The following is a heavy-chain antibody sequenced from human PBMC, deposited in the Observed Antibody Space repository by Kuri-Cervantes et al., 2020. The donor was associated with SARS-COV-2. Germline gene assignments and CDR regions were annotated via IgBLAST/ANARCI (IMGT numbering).Heavy chain of an antibody. V-gene: IGHV5-51*01. CDR1: GYSFTSCW. CDR2: IYPGDSDT. Sequence: GGSLRLSCKGSGYSFTSCWIGWVRQMPGKGLEWMGIIYPGDSDTRYSPSFQGQVTISADKSISTAYLQWSSLKASDTAMYYCARRHCSSTSCYLDYWGQGTLVTVSS. J-gene: IGHJ4*02. D-gene: IGHD2-2*01. CDR3: ARRHCSSTSCYLDY.